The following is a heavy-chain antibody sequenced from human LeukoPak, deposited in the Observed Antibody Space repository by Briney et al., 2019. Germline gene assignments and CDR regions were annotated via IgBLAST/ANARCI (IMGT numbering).Heavy chain of an antibody. CDR3: ARFRMITFEGNKKHGYFDY. Sequence: SETLSLTCAVYGGSFSGYYWSWIRLPPGKGLEWIGEINHSGSTNYNPSLKSRVTISVDTSKNQFSLKLSFVTAADTAVYYCARFRMITFEGNKKHGYFDYWGQGTLVTASS. D-gene: IGHD3-16*01. J-gene: IGHJ4*02. CDR1: GGSFSGYY. V-gene: IGHV4-34*01. CDR2: INHSGST.